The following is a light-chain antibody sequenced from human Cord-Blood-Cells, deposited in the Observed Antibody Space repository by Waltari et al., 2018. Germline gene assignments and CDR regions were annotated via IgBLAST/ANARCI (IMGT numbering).Light chain of an antibody. Sequence: YELTHPPSVSGSPGQPPTITCSGDKLGDKYACWYQQKPGQSPVLVIYQDSKRPSGIPERFSGSNSGNTATLTISGTQAMDEADYYCQAWDSSTYVFGTGTKVTVL. J-gene: IGLJ1*01. V-gene: IGLV3-1*01. CDR3: QAWDSSTYV. CDR2: QDS. CDR1: KLGDKY.